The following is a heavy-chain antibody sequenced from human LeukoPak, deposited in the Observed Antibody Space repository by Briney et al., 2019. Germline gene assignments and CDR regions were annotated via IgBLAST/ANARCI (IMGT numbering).Heavy chain of an antibody. V-gene: IGHV3-48*01. CDR3: AKRSSSSWNYYGMDV. CDR2: ITWSGSTI. Sequence: GGSLRLSCAASGVTLSSYSMNWVRQAPGKGLEWISHITWSGSTIFYADSVKGRFTISRDSAKNSLYLQMNSLRAEDTAVYYCAKRSSSSWNYYGMDVWGQGTTVTVSS. J-gene: IGHJ6*02. D-gene: IGHD6-13*01. CDR1: GVTLSSYS.